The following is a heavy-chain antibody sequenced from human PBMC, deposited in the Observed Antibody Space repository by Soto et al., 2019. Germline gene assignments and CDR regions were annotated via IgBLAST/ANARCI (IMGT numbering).Heavy chain of an antibody. CDR1: GFTVSSNY. CDR2: ISGSGGST. J-gene: IGHJ6*02. D-gene: IGHD6-13*01. CDR3: AKDLKIAAGYGMDV. Sequence: PGGSLRLSCAASGFTVSSNYMSWVRQAPGEGLEWVSAISGSGGSTYYADSVKGRFTISRDNSKNTLYLQMNSLRAEDTAVYYCAKDLKIAAGYGMDVWGQGATVTVSS. V-gene: IGHV3-23*01.